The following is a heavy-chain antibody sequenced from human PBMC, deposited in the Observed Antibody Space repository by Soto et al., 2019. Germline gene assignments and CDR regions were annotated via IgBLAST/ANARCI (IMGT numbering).Heavy chain of an antibody. CDR3: AKDADGSGSYLYYYYYYGMDV. V-gene: IGHV3-30*18. J-gene: IGHJ6*02. Sequence: GSLRLSCAASGFTFSSYGMHWVRQAPGKGLEWVAVISYDGSNKYYADSVKGRFTISRDNSKNTLYLQMNSLRAEDTAVYYCAKDADGSGSYLYYYYYYGMDVWGQGTTVTVSS. D-gene: IGHD3-10*01. CDR1: GFTFSSYG. CDR2: ISYDGSNK.